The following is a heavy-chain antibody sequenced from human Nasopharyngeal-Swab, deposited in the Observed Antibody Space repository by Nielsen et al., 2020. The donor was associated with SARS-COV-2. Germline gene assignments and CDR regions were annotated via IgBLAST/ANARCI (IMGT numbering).Heavy chain of an antibody. D-gene: IGHD3-22*01. CDR2: MSYSVVT. CDR3: ARHSRVTTVVVVTLFDF. Sequence: WIRQRPGTGLEWIGSMSYSVVTFYNPSLRNRVTLSEDPSKNLLSLKLDSVTAADTALYYCARHSRVTTVVVVTLFDFWGQGIQVTVSS. V-gene: IGHV4-39*01. J-gene: IGHJ4*02.